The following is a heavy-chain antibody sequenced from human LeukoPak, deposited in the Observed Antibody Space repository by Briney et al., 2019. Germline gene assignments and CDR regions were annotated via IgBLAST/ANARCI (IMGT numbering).Heavy chain of an antibody. CDR2: IYYSGST. CDR3: ARDLAGGSLMGAPFDY. V-gene: IGHV4-30-4*08. Sequence: SQTLSLTCTVSGGSISSGDYYWSWIRQPPGKDLEWIGYIYYSGSTYYNPSLKSRVTISVDTSKNQFSLKLSSVTAADTAVYYCARDLAGGSLMGAPFDYWGQGTLVTVSS. D-gene: IGHD3-16*01. J-gene: IGHJ4*02. CDR1: GGSISSGDYY.